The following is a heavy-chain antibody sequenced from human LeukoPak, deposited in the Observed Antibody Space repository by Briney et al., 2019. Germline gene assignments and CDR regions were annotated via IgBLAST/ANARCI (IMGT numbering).Heavy chain of an antibody. Sequence: GSLRLSCAASGFTFSSNWMHWVRQPPGKGLVWVARISGDGSSTTYADSVKGRFTISRDNDKNTLYLQMNSLRAEDTAVYFCARGSFSGFPAINVTGVQGAFDIWGQGTVVSVSS. CDR3: ARGSFSGFPAINVTGVQGAFDI. CDR2: ISGDGSST. CDR1: GFTFSSNW. D-gene: IGHD3-22*01. J-gene: IGHJ3*02. V-gene: IGHV3-74*01.